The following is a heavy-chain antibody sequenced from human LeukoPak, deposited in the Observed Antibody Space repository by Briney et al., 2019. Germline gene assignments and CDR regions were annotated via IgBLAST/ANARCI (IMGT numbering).Heavy chain of an antibody. D-gene: IGHD1-26*01. J-gene: IGHJ6*01. CDR1: GYTFTSYY. CDR3: ARSLGEWELRNWMDV. Sequence: GASVKVSCKASGYTFTSYYLHWVRQAPGQGLEWMGIINPSVGSTSYAQTSQGRVTMTRDTFPSTVYMELSSLRSEDRAVYYCARSLGEWELRNWMDVWGQGTTVTVSS. V-gene: IGHV1-46*01. CDR2: INPSVGST.